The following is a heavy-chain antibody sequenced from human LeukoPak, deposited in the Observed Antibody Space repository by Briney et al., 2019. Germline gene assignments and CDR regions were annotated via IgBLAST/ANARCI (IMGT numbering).Heavy chain of an antibody. D-gene: IGHD3-10*01. J-gene: IGHJ4*02. Sequence: SETLSLTCAAYGGSFSGYYWSWIRQPPGKGLEWIGEINHSGSTNYNPSLKSRVTISVDTSKNQFSLKLSSVTAADTAVYYCARGRRGSGSSLHYWGQGTLVTVSP. CDR3: ARGRRGSGSSLHY. CDR1: GGSFSGYY. V-gene: IGHV4-34*01. CDR2: INHSGST.